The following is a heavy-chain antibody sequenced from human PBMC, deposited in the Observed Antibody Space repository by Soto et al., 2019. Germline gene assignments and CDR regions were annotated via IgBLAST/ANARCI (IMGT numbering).Heavy chain of an antibody. CDR2: IYYTGAT. J-gene: IGHJ4*02. V-gene: IGHV4-4*02. D-gene: IGHD6-13*01. CDR3: ARVFSAGSGWMYYFDF. Sequence: QVELQESGPRLVKSSGTLSLTCEVSSGSISTGNWWSWVRQPPGKGLEWIGEIYYTGATNYNPSLKSRVTMTIDNSKDQFSLILTSATAAGTAVYYCARVFSAGSGWMYYFDFWGQGILVSVSS. CDR1: SGSISTGNW.